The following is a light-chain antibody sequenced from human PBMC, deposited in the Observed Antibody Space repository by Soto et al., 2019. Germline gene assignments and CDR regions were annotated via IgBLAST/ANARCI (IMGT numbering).Light chain of an antibody. CDR2: KAS. CDR1: QTISSW. V-gene: IGKV1-5*03. J-gene: IGKJ1*01. CDR3: QHYKSYST. Sequence: DIQMTQSPSTLSGSVGDRVTITCRASQTISSWLAWYQQKPGKAPKLLIYKASTLKSGVPSRFSGSGSGTEFTLTISSLQPDDFATYYCQHYKSYSTFGQGTKVDIK.